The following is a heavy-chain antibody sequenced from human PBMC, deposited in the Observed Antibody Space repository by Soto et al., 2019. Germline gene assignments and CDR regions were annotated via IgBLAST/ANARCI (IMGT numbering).Heavy chain of an antibody. V-gene: IGHV4-28*03. CDR2: IYYSGST. CDR3: ARDRRYYYDSSGYYEDWFDP. J-gene: IGHJ5*02. Sequence: SETLSLTCAVSDYSISSSNWWGWIRQPPGKGLEWIGYIYYSGSTYYNPSLKSRVTISVDTSKNQFSLKLSSVTAADTAVYYCARDRRYYYDSSGYYEDWFDPWCQGTLVP. D-gene: IGHD3-22*01. CDR1: DYSISSSNW.